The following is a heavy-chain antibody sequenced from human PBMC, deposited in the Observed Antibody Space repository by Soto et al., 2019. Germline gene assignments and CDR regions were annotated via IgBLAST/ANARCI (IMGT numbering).Heavy chain of an antibody. J-gene: IGHJ4*02. CDR1: GGSFSGYY. Sequence: QVQLQQWGAGLLKPSETLSLTCAVYGGSFSGYYWSWIRQPPGKGLEWIGESNHSGSTNYNPSVTSRVTISVDTSKNQFSLKLSSVTAADTAVYYCARETPDYDILTGYYDYWGQGTLVTVSS. D-gene: IGHD3-9*01. CDR2: SNHSGST. CDR3: ARETPDYDILTGYYDY. V-gene: IGHV4-34*01.